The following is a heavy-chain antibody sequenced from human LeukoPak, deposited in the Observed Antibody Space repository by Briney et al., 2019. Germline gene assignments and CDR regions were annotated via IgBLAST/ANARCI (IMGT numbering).Heavy chain of an antibody. D-gene: IGHD4-17*01. V-gene: IGHV3-74*01. Sequence: GGSLRLSCAASGFTFSKYWMHWGRQSPGRGLGWVSRINSDGSNTNYADSVKGRFTVSRDNTKNTLFLQMNNARAEDTAVYYCASTNDYADENYWGQGTLVTVSS. CDR3: ASTNDYADENY. J-gene: IGHJ4*02. CDR2: INSDGSNT. CDR1: GFTFSKYW.